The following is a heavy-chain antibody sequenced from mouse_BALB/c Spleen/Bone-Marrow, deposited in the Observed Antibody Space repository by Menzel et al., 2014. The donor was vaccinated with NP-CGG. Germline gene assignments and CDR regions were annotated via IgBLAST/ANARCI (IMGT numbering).Heavy chain of an antibody. CDR3: AREGGTTAHYYAMDY. CDR2: ISSGGST. V-gene: IGHV5-6-5*01. CDR1: GFTFSSYA. J-gene: IGHJ4*01. Sequence: EVHLVESGGGLVKPGGSLKLSCAASGFTFSSYAMSWVRQTPEKRLEWVASISSGGSTYYPDSVKGRFTISRDNARNILYLQMSSLRSEDTAMYCCAREGGTTAHYYAMDYWGQGTSVTVSS. D-gene: IGHD1-2*01.